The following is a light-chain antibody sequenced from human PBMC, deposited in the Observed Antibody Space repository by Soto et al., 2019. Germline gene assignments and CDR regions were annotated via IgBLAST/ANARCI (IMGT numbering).Light chain of an antibody. CDR2: AAS. J-gene: IGKJ4*01. V-gene: IGKV3-15*01. Sequence: EIVMTQSPATLSVSPGERAALSCRASQSVSSNLAWYQQKLGQAPRLLIYAASTRATGIPARFSGSGSGTEFTLTISSLQSEDCAVYYCQQYNKWPLTFGGGTKVEIK. CDR3: QQYNKWPLT. CDR1: QSVSSN.